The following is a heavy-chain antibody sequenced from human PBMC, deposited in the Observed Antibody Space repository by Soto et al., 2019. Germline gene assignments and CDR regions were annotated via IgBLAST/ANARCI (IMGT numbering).Heavy chain of an antibody. CDR2: IYPGDSDT. J-gene: IGHJ5*02. CDR3: ARLTGYSSGWYDWFDP. V-gene: IGHV5-51*01. D-gene: IGHD6-19*01. CDR1: GYSFTSYW. Sequence: PGESLKISCKGSGYSFTSYWIGWVRQMPGKGLEWMGIIYPGDSDTRYSPSFQGQVTISADKSISTAYLQWSSLKASDTAMYYCARLTGYSSGWYDWFDPWGQGTLVTVSS.